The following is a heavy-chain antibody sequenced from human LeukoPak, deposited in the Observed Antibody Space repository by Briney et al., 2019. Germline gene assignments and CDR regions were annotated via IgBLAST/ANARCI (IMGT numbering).Heavy chain of an antibody. CDR3: ARGLDYGDYAY. CDR2: IYYSGST. Sequence: SQTLSLTCTVSGGSISSGDYYWSWIRQPPGKGLEWIGYIYYSGSTYYNPSLKSQVTISVDTSKNQFSLKLSSVTAADTAVYYCARGLDYGDYAYWGQGTLVTVSS. V-gene: IGHV4-30-4*01. J-gene: IGHJ4*02. CDR1: GGSISSGDYY. D-gene: IGHD4-17*01.